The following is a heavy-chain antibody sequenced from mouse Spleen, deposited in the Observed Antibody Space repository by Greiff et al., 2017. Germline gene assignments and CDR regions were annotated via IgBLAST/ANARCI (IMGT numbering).Heavy chain of an antibody. J-gene: IGHJ3*01. CDR3: ARKDGNRFAY. V-gene: IGHV1-52*01. Sequence: QVQLQQPGAELVRPGSSVKLSCKASGYTFTSYWMXWVKQRPIQGLEWIGNIDPSDSETHYNQKFKDKATLTVDKSSSTAYMQLSSLTSEDSAVYYCARKDGNRFAYWGQGTLVTVSA. CDR2: IDPSDSET. CDR1: GYTFTSYW.